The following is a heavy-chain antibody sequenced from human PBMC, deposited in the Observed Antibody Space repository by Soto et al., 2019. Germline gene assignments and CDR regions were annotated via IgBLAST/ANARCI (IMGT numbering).Heavy chain of an antibody. Sequence: QVQLVESGGGVVQPGRSLRLSCAASGFTFSSYGMHWVRQAPGKGLEWVAVISYDGSNKYYADSAKGRFTISRDNSKDALYLQMNSLRAEDTAVYYCAQDEAARYYYYGMDVWGQGTTVTVAS. CDR3: AQDEAARYYYYGMDV. CDR2: ISYDGSNK. D-gene: IGHD6-6*01. V-gene: IGHV3-30*18. CDR1: GFTFSSYG. J-gene: IGHJ6*02.